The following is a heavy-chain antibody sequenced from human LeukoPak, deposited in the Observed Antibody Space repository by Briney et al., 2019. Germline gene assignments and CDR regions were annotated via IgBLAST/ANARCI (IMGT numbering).Heavy chain of an antibody. Sequence: PGGSLRLSCAASGFTFSNYAMIWVRQAPGKGLEWISSITSGGGTTYYADSVKGRFAILRDDSKNTLYLQMNSLRAEDTAVYYCAKGFRSAWASWGQGTLVTVSS. J-gene: IGHJ5*02. CDR3: AKGFRSAWAS. CDR1: GFTFSNYA. D-gene: IGHD6-19*01. V-gene: IGHV3-23*01. CDR2: ITSGGGTT.